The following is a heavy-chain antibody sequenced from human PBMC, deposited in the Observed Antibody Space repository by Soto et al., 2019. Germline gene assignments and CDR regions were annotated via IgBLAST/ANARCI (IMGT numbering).Heavy chain of an antibody. V-gene: IGHV4-30-4*01. CDR2: IYYSGST. J-gene: IGHJ5*02. CDR3: ASLKLGYSTFDP. CDR1: GGSISSGYDY. Sequence: TSETLCLTCTVSGGSISSGYDYWSWIRQPPGKGLEWIGYIYYSGSTYYNPSPKSRVTISVDTSKNQFSLKLSSVTAADTAVYYCASLKLGYSTFDPWGQGTLVTVSS. D-gene: IGHD5-18*01.